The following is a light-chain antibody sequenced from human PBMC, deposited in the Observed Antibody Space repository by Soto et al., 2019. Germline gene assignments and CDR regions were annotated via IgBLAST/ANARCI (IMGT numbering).Light chain of an antibody. CDR3: QSYDNSLSVYV. Sequence: QSVLTQPPSVSGAPGQRVTISCTGSSSNIGAHYDVHWYQQLPGTAPKLLIYGNSNRPSGVPDRFSGSKSGTSASLAITGLQAEAEADYYCQSYDNSLSVYVFGTGTKVTAL. V-gene: IGLV1-40*01. CDR2: GNS. J-gene: IGLJ1*01. CDR1: SSNIGAHYD.